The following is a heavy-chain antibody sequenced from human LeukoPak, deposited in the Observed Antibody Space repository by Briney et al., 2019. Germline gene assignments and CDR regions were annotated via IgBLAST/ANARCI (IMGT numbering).Heavy chain of an antibody. Sequence: PSETLSLTCTVSGGSISSSSYYWGWIRQPPGKGLEWIGSIYYSGSTYHNPSLKSRVTISVDTSKNQCSLKLSSVTAADTAVYYCARRGMTTVRGGDYWGQGTLVTVSS. D-gene: IGHD4-17*01. V-gene: IGHV4-39*01. CDR2: IYYSGST. J-gene: IGHJ4*02. CDR1: GGSISSSSYY. CDR3: ARRGMTTVRGGDY.